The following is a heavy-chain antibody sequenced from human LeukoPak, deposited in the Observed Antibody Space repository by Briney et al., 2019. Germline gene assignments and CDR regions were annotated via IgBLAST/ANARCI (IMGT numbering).Heavy chain of an antibody. J-gene: IGHJ4*02. D-gene: IGHD3-22*01. CDR1: GFMFSSNW. Sequence: GGSLRLSCAASGFMFSSNWMSWVRLAPGKGLEWVANIKEDGTETYYVDSVKGRFTISRDNAKNSLYLQMNSLRVEDTAVYYCAKAMIVNSLDYWGQGTLVTVSS. CDR2: IKEDGTET. CDR3: AKAMIVNSLDY. V-gene: IGHV3-7*03.